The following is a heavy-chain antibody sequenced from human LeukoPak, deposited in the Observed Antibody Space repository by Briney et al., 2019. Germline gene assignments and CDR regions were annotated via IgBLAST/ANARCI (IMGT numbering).Heavy chain of an antibody. CDR3: SRDATGDH. CDR2: IWYDGSNK. CDR1: GFTFSSYG. V-gene: IGHV3-33*01. J-gene: IGHJ4*02. Sequence: PGGSLRLSCAASGFTFSSYGMHWVRQAPGKGLEWVAVIWYDGSNKFYADSVKGRFIISRDNSKNTLYLQMNSLRAEDTALYYCSRDATGDHWGQGTLVSVSS.